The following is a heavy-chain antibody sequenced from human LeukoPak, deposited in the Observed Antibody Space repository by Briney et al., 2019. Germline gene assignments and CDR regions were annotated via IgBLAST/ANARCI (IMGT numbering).Heavy chain of an antibody. CDR2: IYFSGST. CDR1: GGSVSSGSYY. V-gene: IGHV4-61*01. J-gene: IGHJ4*02. Sequence: PSETLSLTCTVSGGSVSSGSYYWSWIRQPPGKGLEWIGYIYFSGSTTYNSSLNSRVTISVDTSKNKFSLKLSSVTAADTAVYYCARVPISTTARGYFDYWGQGTLVTVSS. D-gene: IGHD4-17*01. CDR3: ARVPISTTARGYFDY.